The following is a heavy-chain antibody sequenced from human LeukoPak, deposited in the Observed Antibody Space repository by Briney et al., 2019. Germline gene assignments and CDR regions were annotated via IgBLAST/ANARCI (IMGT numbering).Heavy chain of an antibody. V-gene: IGHV4-59*01. Sequence: KPSETPSLTRTVSGGSISSYYWGWIRQPPGEGLEWIGYIYYSGSTNYNPPLKSRVTISVDTSKNQFSLKLRSVTAADTAVYYCARGVWFGELWGQGTLVTVSS. CDR3: ARGVWFGEL. CDR1: GGSISSYY. CDR2: IYYSGST. J-gene: IGHJ4*02. D-gene: IGHD3-10*01.